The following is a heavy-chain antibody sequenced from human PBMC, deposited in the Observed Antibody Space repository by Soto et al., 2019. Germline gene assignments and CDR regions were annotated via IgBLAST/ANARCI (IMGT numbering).Heavy chain of an antibody. CDR1: GFTFSSYS. Sequence: GGSLRLSCAASGFTFSSYSMNWVRQAPGKGLEWVSSISSSSSYIYYADSVKGRFTISRDNAKNSLYLQMNSLRAEDTAVYYCVSSTGYIWGSYRWSPVPPSHDYYYMDVWGKGTTVTVSS. D-gene: IGHD3-16*02. CDR3: VSSTGYIWGSYRWSPVPPSHDYYYMDV. J-gene: IGHJ6*03. CDR2: ISSSSSYI. V-gene: IGHV3-21*01.